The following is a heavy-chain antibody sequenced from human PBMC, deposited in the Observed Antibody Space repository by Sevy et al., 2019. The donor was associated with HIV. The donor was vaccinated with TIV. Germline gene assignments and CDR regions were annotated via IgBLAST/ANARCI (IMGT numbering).Heavy chain of an antibody. CDR2: IYYSGGT. V-gene: IGHV4-39*01. CDR1: GGSISSSSYY. Sequence: SETLSLTCTVSGGSISSSSYYWGWIRQPPGKGLEWIGSIYYSGGTYYNPSLKSRVTISVDTSKNQFSLKLSSVTAADTAVYYCARRMITFGGEEFDYWGQGTLVTVSS. J-gene: IGHJ4*02. CDR3: ARRMITFGGEEFDY. D-gene: IGHD3-16*01.